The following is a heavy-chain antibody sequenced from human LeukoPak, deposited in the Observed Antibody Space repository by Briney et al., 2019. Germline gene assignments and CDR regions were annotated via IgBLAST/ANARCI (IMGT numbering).Heavy chain of an antibody. Sequence: PSETLSLTCTVSGASMNSYYWSWIRQPPGKGLEWVAYIFDSGGTNYNPSLKSRVTISIDTSKNQFSLNLNSVTAADTAVYYCARDRTGYAVSDFWGQGTLVTVSS. D-gene: IGHD3-9*01. CDR1: GASMNSYY. CDR2: IFDSGGT. CDR3: ARDRTGYAVSDF. V-gene: IGHV4-59*01. J-gene: IGHJ4*02.